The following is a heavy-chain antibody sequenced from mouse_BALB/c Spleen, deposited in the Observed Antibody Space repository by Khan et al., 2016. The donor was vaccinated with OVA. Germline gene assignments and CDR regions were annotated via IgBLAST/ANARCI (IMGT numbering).Heavy chain of an antibody. V-gene: IGHV2-2*01. Sequence: QVQLKQSGPGLVQPSQSLSITCTVSGFSLTTYGIHWVRQSPGKGLEWLGVIWSGGSTVYNAPFISRLSLSKDNYKSQVFFKMNSLIVDDTARYYCARDSYRYDFTYWDQGTLVTVSA. CDR1: GFSLTTYG. CDR3: ARDSYRYDFTY. CDR2: IWSGGST. D-gene: IGHD2-12*01. J-gene: IGHJ3*01.